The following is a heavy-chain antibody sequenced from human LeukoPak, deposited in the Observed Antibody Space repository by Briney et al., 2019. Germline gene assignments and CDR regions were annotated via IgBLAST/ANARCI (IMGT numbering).Heavy chain of an antibody. J-gene: IGHJ4*02. CDR2: IFYNENT. CDR3: ASGRDAYKTGY. Sequence: SETLSLTCTVSGGSISSGDPYWSWVRQSPEKGLEWIGCIFYNENTYYNPSLQSRVAISVDTSKNQFSLKLTSVTAADTAVYYCASGRDAYKTGYWGQGTLVTVSS. CDR1: GGSISSGDPY. V-gene: IGHV4-31*03. D-gene: IGHD5-24*01.